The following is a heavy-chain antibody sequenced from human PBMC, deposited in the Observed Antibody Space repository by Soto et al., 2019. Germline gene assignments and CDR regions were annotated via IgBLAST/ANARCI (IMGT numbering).Heavy chain of an antibody. CDR1: GFTFSSYA. V-gene: IGHV3-30-3*01. CDR2: ISYDGSNK. J-gene: IGHJ6*02. Sequence: GGSLRLSCSASGFTFSSYAMHWVRQAPGKGLEWVAVISYDGSNKYYADSVKGRFSISRDNSKNTLYLQMNGLRAEDTAVYYCANIVVAPAALPLDVWGQGTTVTVSS. CDR3: ANIVVAPAALPLDV. D-gene: IGHD2-2*01.